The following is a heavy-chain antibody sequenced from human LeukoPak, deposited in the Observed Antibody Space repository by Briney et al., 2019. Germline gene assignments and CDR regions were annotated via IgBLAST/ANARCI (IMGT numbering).Heavy chain of an antibody. Sequence: GASVKVSCKASGYTFTGYYMHWVRQAPGQGLEWMGWINPNSGGTNYAQKFQGRVTMTRDTSISTAYMELSRLRSDDTAVYYCARAYYYDSSGPHGGYWGQGTLVTVSS. CDR1: GYTFTGYY. J-gene: IGHJ4*02. D-gene: IGHD3-22*01. CDR3: ARAYYYDSSGPHGGY. CDR2: INPNSGGT. V-gene: IGHV1-2*02.